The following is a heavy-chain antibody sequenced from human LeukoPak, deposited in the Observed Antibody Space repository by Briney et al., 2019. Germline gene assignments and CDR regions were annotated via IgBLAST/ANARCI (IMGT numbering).Heavy chain of an antibody. J-gene: IGHJ6*02. CDR2: IDPSDSYT. Sequence: GESLKISCKGSGYSFTSYWISWVRQMPGKGLEWMGRIDPSDSYTNYSPSFQGRVTISADKSISTAYLQWSSLKASDTAMYYCASIGPEPYYYYGMDVWGQGTTVTVSS. V-gene: IGHV5-10-1*01. D-gene: IGHD1-14*01. CDR3: ASIGPEPYYYYGMDV. CDR1: GYSFTSYW.